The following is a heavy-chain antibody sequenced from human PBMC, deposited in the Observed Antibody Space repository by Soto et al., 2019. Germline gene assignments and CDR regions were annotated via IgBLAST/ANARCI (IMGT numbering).Heavy chain of an antibody. CDR2: IPQDGVDG. J-gene: IGHJ6*02. CDR1: GFTFSMYS. D-gene: IGHD2-21*02. V-gene: IGHV3-7*03. CDR3: ARDHLILPAHDFFYGSDV. Sequence: DVKLVESGGGLVQPGDSLRLSCEVSGFTFSMYSMSWVRQSPGKGLEWVAKIPQDGVDGHYADSVKGRFTISRDNGKNSLYLQLNNRRAEDTAVYYCARDHLILPAHDFFYGSDVWGRGATVTVSS.